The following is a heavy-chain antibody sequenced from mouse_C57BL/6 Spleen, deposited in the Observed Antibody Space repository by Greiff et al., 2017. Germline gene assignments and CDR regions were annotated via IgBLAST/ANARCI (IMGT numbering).Heavy chain of an antibody. J-gene: IGHJ1*03. CDR1: GYTFTSYW. CDR2: IDPSDSYT. V-gene: IGHV1-69*01. CDR3: ARSGSNYESYWYFDV. D-gene: IGHD2-5*01. Sequence: VQLQESGAELVMPGASVKLSCKASGYTFTSYWMHWVKQRPGQGLEWIGEIDPSDSYTNYNQKFKGKSTLTVDKSSSTAYMQLSSLTSEDSAVYYCARSGSNYESYWYFDVWGTGTTVTVSS.